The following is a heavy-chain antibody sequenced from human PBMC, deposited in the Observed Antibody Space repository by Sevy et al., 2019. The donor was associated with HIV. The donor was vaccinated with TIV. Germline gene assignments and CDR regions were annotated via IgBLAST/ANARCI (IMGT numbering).Heavy chain of an antibody. CDR2: VSPQNGDT. J-gene: IGHJ4*02. CDR1: GYTFTTYR. V-gene: IGHV1-18*01. CDR3: ARSYCSGGRCYSIAY. Sequence: ASVKVSCKASGYTFTTYRITWVRQAPGQGLEWMGWVSPQNGDTDYAQKFQGRVTMITDTSTSTAFMELRSLRSDDTALYYCARSYCSGGRCYSIAYWGQGTLVTVSS. D-gene: IGHD2-15*01.